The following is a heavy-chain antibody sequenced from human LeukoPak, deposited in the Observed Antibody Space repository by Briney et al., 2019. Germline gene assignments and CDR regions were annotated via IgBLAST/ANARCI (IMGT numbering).Heavy chain of an antibody. Sequence: ASVKVSCKASGGTFSSYAISWVRQAPGQGLEWMGWISAYNGNTNYAQKLQGRVTMTTDTSTSTAYMELRSLRSDDTAVYYCARPQTLAAVFDYWGQGTLVTVSS. CDR3: ARPQTLAAVFDY. CDR2: ISAYNGNT. D-gene: IGHD6-13*01. CDR1: GGTFSSYA. V-gene: IGHV1-18*01. J-gene: IGHJ4*02.